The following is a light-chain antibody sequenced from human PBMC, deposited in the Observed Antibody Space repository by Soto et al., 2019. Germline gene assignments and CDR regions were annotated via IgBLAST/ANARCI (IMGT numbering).Light chain of an antibody. V-gene: IGLV2-14*01. CDR2: DVS. CDR3: SSFTSSVTYV. CDR1: SSDVGGHNS. Sequence: LTQPASVSGSPGQSITISCTGTSSDVGGHNSVSWYRQDPGKAPKLMIYDVSNRPSGVSDRFSGSKSGNTASLTISGLQIEDEADYYCSSFTSSVTYVFGTGTRSPS. J-gene: IGLJ1*01.